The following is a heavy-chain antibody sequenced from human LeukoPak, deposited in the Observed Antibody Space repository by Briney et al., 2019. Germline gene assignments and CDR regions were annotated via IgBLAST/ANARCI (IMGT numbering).Heavy chain of an antibody. D-gene: IGHD2-21*02. V-gene: IGHV3-48*04. Sequence: GSLRLSCAASGFTFSSYSMNWVRQAPGKGLEWVSYISSSSSTIYYADSVKGRFTISRDNAKNSLYLQMNSLRAEDTAVYYCAREGRDPDPPYYYYGMDVWGQGTTVTVSS. J-gene: IGHJ6*02. CDR1: GFTFSSYS. CDR3: AREGRDPDPPYYYYGMDV. CDR2: ISSSSSTI.